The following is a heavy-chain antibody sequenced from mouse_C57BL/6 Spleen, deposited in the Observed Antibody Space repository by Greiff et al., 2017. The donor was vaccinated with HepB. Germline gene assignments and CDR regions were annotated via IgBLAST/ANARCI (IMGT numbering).Heavy chain of an antibody. V-gene: IGHV1-80*01. Sequence: QVQLQQSGAELVKPGASVKISCKASGYAFSSYWMNWVKQRPGKGLEWIGQIYPGDGDTNYNGKFKGKATLTADKSSSTAYMQLSSLTSEDSAVYFCARAVSLRYAMDYWGQGTSVTVSS. CDR1: GYAFSSYW. CDR3: ARAVSLRYAMDY. D-gene: IGHD2-12*01. CDR2: IYPGDGDT. J-gene: IGHJ4*01.